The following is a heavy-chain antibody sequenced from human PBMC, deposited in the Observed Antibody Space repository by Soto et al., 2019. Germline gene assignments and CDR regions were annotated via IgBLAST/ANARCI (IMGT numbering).Heavy chain of an antibody. D-gene: IGHD1-26*01. Sequence: GGSLRLSCAASGFTFSSYAMSWVRQAPGKGLEWVSGISASGGRTYYAVSVKGRFTISRDNSKNTMYLQMNSLGVEDTAVYKCAKDWDLLRAFDLWGQGTMVTVSS. J-gene: IGHJ3*01. CDR3: AKDWDLLRAFDL. CDR1: GFTFSSYA. CDR2: ISASGGRT. V-gene: IGHV3-23*01.